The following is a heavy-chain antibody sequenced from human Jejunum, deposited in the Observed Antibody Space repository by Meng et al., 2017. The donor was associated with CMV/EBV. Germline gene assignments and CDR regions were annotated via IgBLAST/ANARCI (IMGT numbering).Heavy chain of an antibody. J-gene: IGHJ4*02. CDR2: IRSKLYGATT. CDR1: GCTFGDYA. Sequence: SGCTFGDYAMSWVRQAPGKGLEWVGFIRSKLYGATTEYAASVKGRFILSRDDSQSIAHLQMNSLNTEDTAMYYCTPWTITGITSPFDHWGQGALVTVSS. D-gene: IGHD1/OR15-1a*01. V-gene: IGHV3-49*04. CDR3: TPWTITGITSPFDH.